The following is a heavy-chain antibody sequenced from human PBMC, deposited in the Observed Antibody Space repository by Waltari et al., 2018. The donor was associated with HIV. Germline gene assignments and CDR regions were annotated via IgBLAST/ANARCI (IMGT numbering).Heavy chain of an antibody. CDR1: GFTFSSYA. CDR3: AREDDSRLGLDY. V-gene: IGHV3-30-3*01. D-gene: IGHD3-22*01. CDR2: ISYDGSNK. Sequence: QVQLVESGGGVVQPGRSLRLSCAASGFTFSSYAMHWVRQAPGKGLEWVAVISYDGSNKYYADSVKGRFTISRDNSKNTLYLQMNSLRAEDTAVYYCAREDDSRLGLDYWGQGTLVTVSS. J-gene: IGHJ4*02.